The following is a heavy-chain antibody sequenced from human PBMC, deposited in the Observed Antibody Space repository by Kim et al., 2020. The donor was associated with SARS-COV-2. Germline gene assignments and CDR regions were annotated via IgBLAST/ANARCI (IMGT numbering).Heavy chain of an antibody. CDR3: ARDTVVTPWGY. V-gene: IGHV1-69*04. CDR2: IIPILGIA. J-gene: IGHJ4*02. CDR1: GGTFSSYA. D-gene: IGHD2-21*02. Sequence: SVKVSCKASGGTFSSYAISWVRQAPGQGLEWMGRIIPILGIANYAQKFQGRVTITADKSTSTAYMELSSLRSEDTAVYNCARDTVVTPWGYWGQGTLVTVSS.